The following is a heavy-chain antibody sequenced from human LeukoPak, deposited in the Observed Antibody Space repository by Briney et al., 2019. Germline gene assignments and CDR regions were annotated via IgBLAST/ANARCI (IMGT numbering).Heavy chain of an antibody. Sequence: PSDTLSLTCAVSGYSISSGYYWGWIRQPPGKGLEWIGSIYHSGSTYYNPSLKSRVTISVDTSKNQFSLKLSSVTAADTAVYYCVRVASGYDFRLNYWGQGTLVTVSS. D-gene: IGHD5-12*01. CDR3: VRVASGYDFRLNY. V-gene: IGHV4-38-2*01. CDR2: IYHSGST. J-gene: IGHJ4*02. CDR1: GYSISSGYY.